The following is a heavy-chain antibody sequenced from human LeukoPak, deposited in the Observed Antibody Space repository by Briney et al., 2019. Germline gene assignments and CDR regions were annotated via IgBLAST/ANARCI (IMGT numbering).Heavy chain of an antibody. D-gene: IGHD1-26*01. V-gene: IGHV1-8*01. Sequence: GASVKVSCKASGYTFTSSDINWVRQASGQGLEWMGWMNPNSGNTGYAQKFQGRVTMTRNTSISTAYTELSSLRSEDTAVYYCAREWGMGAKPAYNWLDPWGQGTLVTVSS. CDR3: AREWGMGAKPAYNWLDP. J-gene: IGHJ5*02. CDR1: GYTFTSSD. CDR2: MNPNSGNT.